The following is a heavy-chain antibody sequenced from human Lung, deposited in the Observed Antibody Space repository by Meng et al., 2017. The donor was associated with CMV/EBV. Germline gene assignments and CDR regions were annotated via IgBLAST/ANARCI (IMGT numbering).Heavy chain of an antibody. J-gene: IGHJ6*02. CDR1: GGTXSSYA. CDR3: ASLGYCSSTSCPFYYYYGMDV. Sequence: SSXXVSXKASGGTXSSYAISWVRQAPGQGLEWMGGIIPILGIANYAQKFQGRVTITADKSTSKAYMELSSLRSEDTAVYYCASLGYCSSTSCPFYYYYGMDVWXQGTXVTVSS. V-gene: IGHV1-69*10. D-gene: IGHD2-2*01. CDR2: IIPILGIA.